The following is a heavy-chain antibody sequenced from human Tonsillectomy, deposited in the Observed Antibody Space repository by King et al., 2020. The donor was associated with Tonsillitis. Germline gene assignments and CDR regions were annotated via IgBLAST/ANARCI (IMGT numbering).Heavy chain of an antibody. J-gene: IGHJ4*02. Sequence: VQLQESGPGLVKPSETLSLTCTVSGDSISSYYWSWIRQPPGKGLEWIGYIYYSGRTKYNPSLKSRVTISVDTSKNQFSLKLSSVAAADTAVYYCARVASAMVTGSDYYFDYWGQGTLVTVSS. CDR2: IYYSGRT. V-gene: IGHV4-59*01. CDR3: ARVASAMVTGSDYYFDY. CDR1: GDSISSYY. D-gene: IGHD5-18*01.